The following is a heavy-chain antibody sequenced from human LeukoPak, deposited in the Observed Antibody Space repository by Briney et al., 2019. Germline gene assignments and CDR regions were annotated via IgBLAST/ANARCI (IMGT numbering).Heavy chain of an antibody. CDR1: GFTFSSCW. D-gene: IGHD2-15*01. V-gene: IGHV3-74*01. CDR3: ARVPGGNSYYYYMDV. Sequence: GGSLRLSCAASGFTFSSCWMHWVRQAPGKGLVWVSRINSDGSSTSYADSVKGRFTISRDNAKNTLYLQMNSLRAEDTAAYYCARVPGGNSYYYYMDVWGKGTTVTVSS. CDR2: INSDGSST. J-gene: IGHJ6*03.